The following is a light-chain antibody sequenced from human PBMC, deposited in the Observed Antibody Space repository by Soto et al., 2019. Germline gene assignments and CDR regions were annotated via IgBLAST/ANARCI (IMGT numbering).Light chain of an antibody. V-gene: IGKV3-11*01. Sequence: EIVLTQSPATLSLSPGERATLSCRASQSVSYYLAWYQQKPGQAPRLLIYDSSNRATGTPARFSGSGSGTDFALTVSSLGPEDFAVYYCQDRSSWPLTVGGGTTVEIK. CDR3: QDRSSWPLT. J-gene: IGKJ4*01. CDR1: QSVSYY. CDR2: DSS.